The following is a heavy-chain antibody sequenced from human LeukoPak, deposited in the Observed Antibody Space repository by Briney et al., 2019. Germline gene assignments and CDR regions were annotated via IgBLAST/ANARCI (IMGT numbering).Heavy chain of an antibody. V-gene: IGHV4-59*01. D-gene: IGHD5-18*01. CDR2: IYYSGST. CDR3: ASRASDTAMIDYYYYMDV. J-gene: IGHJ6*03. CDR1: GGSISSSY. Sequence: PSETLSLTCTVSGGSISSSYWSWIRQPPGKGLEWIGYIYYSGSTNYNPALKSRVIISVNTYKNQFSLKLRSVTAADKAVYYCASRASDTAMIDYYYYMDVWGKGTTVTVSS.